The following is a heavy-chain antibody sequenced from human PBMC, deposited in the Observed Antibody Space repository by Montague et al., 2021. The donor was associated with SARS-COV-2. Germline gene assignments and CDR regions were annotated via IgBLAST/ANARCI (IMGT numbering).Heavy chain of an antibody. CDR1: GFTFSNIW. V-gene: IGHV3-7*01. J-gene: IGHJ6*02. Sequence: LRLSCAASGFTFSNIWMSWVRQAPGKGLEWVANIKPDESEKNYVDSVKGRFSISRDNAKNSLYLQMDNLRAEDTAIYYCAKNGGAHGLDVWGQGTSVSVSS. CDR3: AKNGGAHGLDV. D-gene: IGHD4-23*01. CDR2: IKPDESEK.